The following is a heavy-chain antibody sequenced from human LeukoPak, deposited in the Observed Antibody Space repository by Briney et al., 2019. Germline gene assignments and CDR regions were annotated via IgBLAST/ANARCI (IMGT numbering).Heavy chain of an antibody. V-gene: IGHV1-2*06. J-gene: IGHJ4*02. Sequence: GASVKVSCKASGYTFTGYYMHWVRQAPGQGLEWMGRINPNSGGTNYAQKFQGRVTMTRDTSISTAYMELSRLRSDDTAVYYCARVSCRGGSSWPLDYWGQGTLVTVSS. CDR3: ARVSCRGGSSWPLDY. CDR1: GYTFTGYY. CDR2: INPNSGGT. D-gene: IGHD6-13*01.